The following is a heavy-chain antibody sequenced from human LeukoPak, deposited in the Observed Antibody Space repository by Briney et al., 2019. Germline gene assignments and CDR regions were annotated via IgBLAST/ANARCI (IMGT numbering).Heavy chain of an antibody. CDR2: IYTSGIT. CDR1: GGAISSESYY. J-gene: IGHJ5*02. Sequence: PSQTLSLTCTVSGGAISSESYYWSWIRQPAGKGLEWIGRIYTSGITNYNPPLKSRVTISVDTSKSQFSLNLSSVTAADTAVYYCARVLVLGELNWFDPWGQGTLVTVSA. V-gene: IGHV4-61*02. D-gene: IGHD3-16*01. CDR3: ARVLVLGELNWFDP.